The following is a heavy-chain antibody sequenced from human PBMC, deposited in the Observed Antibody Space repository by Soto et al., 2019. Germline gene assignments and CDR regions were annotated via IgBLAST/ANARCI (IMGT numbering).Heavy chain of an antibody. D-gene: IGHD6-13*01. CDR1: GYSFTSYW. J-gene: IGHJ6*02. V-gene: IGHV5-51*01. CDR3: ARAIRGYSSSWYTLFYGMDV. Sequence: LKISCKGSGYSFTSYWIGWVRQMPGKGLEWMGIIYPGDSDTRYSPSFQGQVTISADKSISTAYLQWSSLKASDTAMYYCARAIRGYSSSWYTLFYGMDVWGQGTTVTVSS. CDR2: IYPGDSDT.